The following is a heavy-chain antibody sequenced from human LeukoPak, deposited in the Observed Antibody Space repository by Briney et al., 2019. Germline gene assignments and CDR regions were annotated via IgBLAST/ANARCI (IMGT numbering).Heavy chain of an antibody. CDR1: GGSIVSGDSY. V-gene: IGHV4-30-2*01. CDR2: IYHSGNT. D-gene: IGHD3-3*01. J-gene: IGHJ6*03. CDR3: ARAILDPLENYYYMDV. Sequence: SQTLSLTCTVSGGSIVSGDSYWTWIRQPPGKGLEFVGYIYHSGNTYYNSSLESRVTISVDRSKNQFSLKLKSVSAADTAVYYCARAILDPLENYYYMDVWGKGTTVTVSS.